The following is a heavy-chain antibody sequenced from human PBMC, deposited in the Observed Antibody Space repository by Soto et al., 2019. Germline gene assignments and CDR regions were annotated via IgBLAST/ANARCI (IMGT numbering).Heavy chain of an antibody. D-gene: IGHD2-15*01. CDR3: ARSSRYCSGGDCHA. J-gene: IGHJ5*02. Sequence: PGGSLRLSCAASGVSFNSYDMHWVRQAPGKGPEWVAIISYEGCNTYYSDSVRGRFTISRDNSKDPLYLPMHSLRSEDTAIYYCARSSRYCSGGDCHAWGQGTQVTVSS. CDR2: ISYEGCNT. V-gene: IGHV3-30*03. CDR1: GVSFNSYD.